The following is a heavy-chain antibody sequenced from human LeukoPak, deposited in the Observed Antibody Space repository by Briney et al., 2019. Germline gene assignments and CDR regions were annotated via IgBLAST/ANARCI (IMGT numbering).Heavy chain of an antibody. CDR1: GGTFSGYT. J-gene: IGHJ6*03. CDR2: IIPILGIA. CDR3: ARDNLGVEVGNYYYYYMDV. V-gene: IGHV1-69*04. Sequence: SVKVSCKASGGTFSGYTISWVRQAPGQGLEWMGRIIPILGIANYAQKFQGRVTITADKSTSTAYMELSSLRSEDTAVYYCARDNLGVEVGNYYYYYMDVWGKGTTVTVSS. D-gene: IGHD2-15*01.